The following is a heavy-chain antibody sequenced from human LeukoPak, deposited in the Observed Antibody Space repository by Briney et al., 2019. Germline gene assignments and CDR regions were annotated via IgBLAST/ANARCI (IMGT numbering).Heavy chain of an antibody. CDR3: ARLDTAMVYYFDY. D-gene: IGHD5-18*01. CDR1: GGSISSGGYS. J-gene: IGHJ4*02. Sequence: SETLSLTCTVSGGSISSGGYSWSWIRQHPRKGLEWIGYIYYSGSTYYNPSLKSRVTISVDTSKNQFSLKLSSVTAADTAVYYCARLDTAMVYYFDYWGQGTLVTVSS. V-gene: IGHV4-31*03. CDR2: IYYSGST.